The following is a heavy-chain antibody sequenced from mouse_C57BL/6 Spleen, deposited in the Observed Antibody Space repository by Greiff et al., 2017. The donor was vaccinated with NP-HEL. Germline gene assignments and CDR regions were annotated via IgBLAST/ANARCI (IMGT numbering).Heavy chain of an antibody. Sequence: QVQLQQPGTELVKPGASVKLSCKASGYTFTSYWMHWVKQRPGQGLEWIGNINPSNGGTNYNEKFKSKATLTVDTSSSTTYMQLSSLTSEDSAVYFCASGGDGYSAWFAYWGQGTLVTVSA. CDR3: ASGGDGYSAWFAY. V-gene: IGHV1-53*01. CDR1: GYTFTSYW. D-gene: IGHD2-3*01. CDR2: INPSNGGT. J-gene: IGHJ3*01.